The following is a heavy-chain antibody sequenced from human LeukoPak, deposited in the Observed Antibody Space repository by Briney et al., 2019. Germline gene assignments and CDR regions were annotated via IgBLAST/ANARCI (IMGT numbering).Heavy chain of an antibody. CDR1: GFTFSSYA. CDR2: ISGSGGST. J-gene: IGHJ4*02. CDR3: ARGRFGGMIVVVTAHYFDY. V-gene: IGHV3-23*01. D-gene: IGHD3-22*01. Sequence: GGSLRLSCAASGFTFSSYAMSWVRQAPGKGLEWVSAISGSGGSTYYADSVKGRFTISRDNSKNTLYLQMNSLRAEDTAVYYCARGRFGGMIVVVTAHYFDYWGQGTLVTVSS.